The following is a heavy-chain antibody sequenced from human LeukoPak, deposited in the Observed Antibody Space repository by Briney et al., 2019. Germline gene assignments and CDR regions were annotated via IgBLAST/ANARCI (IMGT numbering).Heavy chain of an antibody. V-gene: IGHV3-48*01. D-gene: IGHD4-23*01. CDR2: ISTSSTTI. CDR3: ARGRPHGNDY. J-gene: IGHJ4*02. Sequence: GGSLRLSCTASGFSFSNYAMNWVRQAPGKGLEWLSYISTSSTTIHYADSVKGRFTSSREDARNSLYLQMNSLRAEDTAVYYCARGRPHGNDYWGQGTLVTVSS. CDR1: GFSFSNYA.